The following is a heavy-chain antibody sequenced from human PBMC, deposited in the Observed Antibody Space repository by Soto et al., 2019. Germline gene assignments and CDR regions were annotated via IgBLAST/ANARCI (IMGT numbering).Heavy chain of an antibody. J-gene: IGHJ4*02. D-gene: IGHD4-17*01. CDR2: ISRSSSYI. CDR1: GFTFSSYS. Sequence: GGSLRLSCAASGFTFSSYSMNWVRQAPGKGLEWVSCISRSSSYIYYADSVKGRFTISRDNAKNSVYLQMNSLRAEDTAVYYCARDQWDGDYVGGYWGQGTLVTVSS. CDR3: ARDQWDGDYVGGY. V-gene: IGHV3-21*01.